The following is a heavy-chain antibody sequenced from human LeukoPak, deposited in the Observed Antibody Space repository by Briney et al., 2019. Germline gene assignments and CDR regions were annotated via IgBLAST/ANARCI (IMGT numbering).Heavy chain of an antibody. CDR2: IYYSGNI. Sequence: SETLSLTCTVSGGSISNYYWSWIRQPPGKGLEWIGYIYYSGNINYNPSLKSRVTISVDTSKNQFSLKLSSVTAADTAVYYCASSSTVVTGYFDYWGQGTLVTVSS. CDR3: ASSSTVVTGYFDY. V-gene: IGHV4-59*08. J-gene: IGHJ4*02. D-gene: IGHD4-23*01. CDR1: GGSISNYY.